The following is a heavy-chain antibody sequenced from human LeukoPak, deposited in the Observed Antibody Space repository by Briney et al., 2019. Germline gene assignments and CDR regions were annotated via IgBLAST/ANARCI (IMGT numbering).Heavy chain of an antibody. CDR3: ARGRYYYDSSGFNWFDP. J-gene: IGHJ5*02. CDR1: GYTFTSYY. V-gene: IGHV1-46*01. Sequence: ASVKVSCKASGYTFTSYYMHWVRQAPGQGLEWMGIINPSGGSTSYAQKFQGRVTMTRDTSTSTVYMELSSLRSEDTAVYYCARGRYYYDSSGFNWFDPWGQGTPVTVSS. CDR2: INPSGGST. D-gene: IGHD3-22*01.